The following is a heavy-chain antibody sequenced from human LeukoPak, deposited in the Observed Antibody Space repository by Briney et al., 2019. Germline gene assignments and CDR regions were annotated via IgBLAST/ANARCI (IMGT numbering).Heavy chain of an antibody. J-gene: IGHJ4*02. D-gene: IGHD1-26*01. V-gene: IGHV3-30*18. CDR2: ISYDGSNK. CDR1: GFTFSSYG. CDR3: AKDAYSGSYDY. Sequence: LSXXASGFTFSSYGMHWVRQAPGKGLEWVAVISYDGSNKYYADSVKGRFTISRDNSKNTLYLQMNSLRAEDTAVYYCAKDAYSGSYDYWGQGTLVTVSS.